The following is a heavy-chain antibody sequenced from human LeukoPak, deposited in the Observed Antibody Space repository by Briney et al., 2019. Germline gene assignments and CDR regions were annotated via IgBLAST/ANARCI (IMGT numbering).Heavy chain of an antibody. CDR2: IYHSGST. D-gene: IGHD2-15*01. CDR3: ARGIGYCSGGSCYDAFDI. V-gene: IGHV4-30-2*01. CDR1: GGSISSGGYS. J-gene: IGHJ3*02. Sequence: PSETLSLTCAVSGGSISSGGYSRSWIRQPPGKGLEWIGYIYHSGSTYYNPSLKSRVTISVDRSKNQFSLKLSSVTAADTAVYYCARGIGYCSGGSCYDAFDIWGQGTMVTVSS.